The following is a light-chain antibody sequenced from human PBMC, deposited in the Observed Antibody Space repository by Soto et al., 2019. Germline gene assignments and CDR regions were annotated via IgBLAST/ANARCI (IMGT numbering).Light chain of an antibody. Sequence: DIQLTQSPSFLSASVGDRVTITCRASQGISSYLAWYQQKPGKAPKPLIYAASTLQSGVPSRFSGSGSGTEFTLTISSLQPEDFATYYCQQLNSYPITFGQGTRLEI. CDR1: QGISSY. CDR2: AAS. J-gene: IGKJ5*01. CDR3: QQLNSYPIT. V-gene: IGKV1-9*01.